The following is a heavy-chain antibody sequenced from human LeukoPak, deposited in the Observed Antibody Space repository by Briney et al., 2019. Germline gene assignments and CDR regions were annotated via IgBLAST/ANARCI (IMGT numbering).Heavy chain of an antibody. J-gene: IGHJ3*02. CDR2: IIPIFGTA. V-gene: IGHV1-69*05. CDR1: GGTFSSYA. D-gene: IGHD3-22*01. Sequence: SVKVSCKASGGTFSSYAISWVRQAPGQGLEWMGGIIPIFGTANYAQKFQGRVTMTRDMSTSTVYMELSSLRSEDTAVYYCARAWILYYDSSGYYDHDAFDIWGQGTMVTVSS. CDR3: ARAWILYYDSSGYYDHDAFDI.